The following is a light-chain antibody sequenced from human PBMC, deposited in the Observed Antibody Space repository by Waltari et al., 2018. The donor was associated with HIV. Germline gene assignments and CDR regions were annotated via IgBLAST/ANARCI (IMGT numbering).Light chain of an antibody. CDR1: RSDVGGYNY. V-gene: IGLV2-8*01. J-gene: IGLJ2*01. Sequence: QSALTQPPSASGSPGQSVTISCTGTRSDVGGYNYVSWYQQHPGKAPKLIIYEVTKRPSGFPDRFSGSKFGSGTTAALTVSGLQAEDEADYYFSSYAGSDTLIFGGGTKLTVL. CDR2: EVT. CDR3: SSYAGSDTLI.